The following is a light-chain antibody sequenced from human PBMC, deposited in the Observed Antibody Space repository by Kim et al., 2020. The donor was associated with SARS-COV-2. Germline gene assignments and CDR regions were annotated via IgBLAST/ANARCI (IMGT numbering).Light chain of an antibody. CDR3: QQYSTSPLT. Sequence: SPGERATLSCGASQSIRSNFLAWYQQKPGQAPRLLVYGASTRASGIPDRFSGSGSGTDFTLTISSLEPDDFAVYYCQQYSTSPLTFGGGTKVDIK. V-gene: IGKV3-20*01. CDR1: QSIRSNF. J-gene: IGKJ4*01. CDR2: GAS.